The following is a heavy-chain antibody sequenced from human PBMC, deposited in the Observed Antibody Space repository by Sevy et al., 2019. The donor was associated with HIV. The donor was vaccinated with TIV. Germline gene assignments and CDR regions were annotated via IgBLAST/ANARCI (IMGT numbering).Heavy chain of an antibody. CDR3: ARARATGYDFWSGYASYYYYGMDV. CDR1: GYTFTSYD. D-gene: IGHD3-3*01. CDR2: MNPNSGNT. J-gene: IGHJ6*02. V-gene: IGHV1-8*01. Sequence: ASVKVSCKASGYTFTSYDINWVRQATGQGLEWMGWMNPNSGNTGYAQKFQGRVTMTRNTSISTAYVELSSLRSEDTAVYYCARARATGYDFWSGYASYYYYGMDVWGQGTTVTVSS.